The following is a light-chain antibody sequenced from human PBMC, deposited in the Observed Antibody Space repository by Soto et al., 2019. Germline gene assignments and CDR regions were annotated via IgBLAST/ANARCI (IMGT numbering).Light chain of an antibody. Sequence: EIVLTQSPGTLSLSPGERATLSCRASQSVTSDYLAWYQQKPGQAPRLLIHGASSRATGIPDRFSGSGSGTDFTLTISRLEPEDFAVYYCQQYGRPFGQGTNVEIK. CDR2: GAS. V-gene: IGKV3-20*01. J-gene: IGKJ1*01. CDR3: QQYGRP. CDR1: QSVTSDY.